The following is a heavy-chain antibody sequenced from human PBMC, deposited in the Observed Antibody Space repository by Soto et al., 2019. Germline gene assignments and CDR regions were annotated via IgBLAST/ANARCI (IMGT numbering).Heavy chain of an antibody. CDR3: ARDYGDPYRFAP. Sequence: QVQLVQSGAEVKKPGSSVKVSCKASGGTFSSYAISWVRQAPGQGLEWIGGIIPISGTANYAQKFQGRVTMTADESTSRSYRELSSLRAEEAAVYYCARDYGDPYRFAPWGQGTLVTFSS. D-gene: IGHD4-17*01. J-gene: IGHJ5*02. CDR1: GGTFSSYA. CDR2: IIPISGTA. V-gene: IGHV1-69*01.